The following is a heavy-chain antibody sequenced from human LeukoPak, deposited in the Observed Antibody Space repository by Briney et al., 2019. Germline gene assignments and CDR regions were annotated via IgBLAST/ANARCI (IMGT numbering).Heavy chain of an antibody. J-gene: IGHJ4*02. CDR1: GFTFSDYS. CDR3: ATSDDSSGSD. CDR2: ISRSSTYI. Sequence: PGESLRLSCAASGFTFSDYSMSWVRQAPGKGLEWVSSISRSSTYIYYADSVKGRFTMSRDNAKNSLYLQMNYLRAEDTALYYCATSDDSSGSDWGQGTLVTVSS. D-gene: IGHD3-22*01. V-gene: IGHV3-21*01.